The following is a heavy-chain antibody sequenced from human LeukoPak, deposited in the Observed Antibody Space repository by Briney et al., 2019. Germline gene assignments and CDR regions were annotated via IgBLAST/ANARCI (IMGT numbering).Heavy chain of an antibody. D-gene: IGHD4-17*01. CDR3: AKGNDYGDYDQQIGRY. CDR2: ISYDGSNK. Sequence: GGSLRLSCAASGFAFSSYGMHWVRQAPGKGLEWVAVISYDGSNKYYADSVKGRFTISRDNSKNTLYLQMNSLRAEDTAVYYCAKGNDYGDYDQQIGRYWGQGTLVTVSS. J-gene: IGHJ4*02. CDR1: GFAFSSYG. V-gene: IGHV3-30*18.